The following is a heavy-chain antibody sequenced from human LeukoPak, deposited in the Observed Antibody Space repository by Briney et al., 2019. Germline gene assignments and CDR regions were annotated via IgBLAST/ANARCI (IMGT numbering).Heavy chain of an antibody. CDR3: ARPGDYSGSYFDY. CDR1: GGSFSGYY. D-gene: IGHD1-26*01. Sequence: SETLSLTCAVYGGSFSGYYWSWLRQPPGKGLEWIGEINHSGSTNYNPSLKSRVTISVDTSKNQFSLKLSSVTAADTAVYYCARPGDYSGSYFDYWGQGTLVTVSS. CDR2: INHSGST. V-gene: IGHV4-34*01. J-gene: IGHJ4*02.